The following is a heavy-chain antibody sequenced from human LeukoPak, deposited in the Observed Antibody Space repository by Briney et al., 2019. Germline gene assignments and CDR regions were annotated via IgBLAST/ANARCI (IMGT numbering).Heavy chain of an antibody. CDR1: GCTFSSYA. CDR2: IIPIFGTA. V-gene: IGHV1-69*05. Sequence: SVKLSCKASGCTFSSYAISWVRQAPGQGLEWMGAIIPIFGTANYAQMLQGRVTITTDESTSTAYMELSSVRSEDTAVYYCARAHVRDIVVVPAARGAFDIWGKGTMVTVSS. J-gene: IGHJ3*02. CDR3: ARAHVRDIVVVPAARGAFDI. D-gene: IGHD2-2*01.